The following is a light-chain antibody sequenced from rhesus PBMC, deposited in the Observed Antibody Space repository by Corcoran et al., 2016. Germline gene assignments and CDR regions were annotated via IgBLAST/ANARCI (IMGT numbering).Light chain of an antibody. CDR3: LQDYTTPYS. Sequence: GDRVTVTCRASQGINKELSWYQQKPGKAPRLLIYAASSLQTGVSSRFSGSGSGTDYTLTIRRLQPEDVATYYCLQDYTTPYSFGQGTKVEIK. CDR2: AAS. V-gene: IGKV1-94*01. J-gene: IGKJ2*01. CDR1: QGINKE.